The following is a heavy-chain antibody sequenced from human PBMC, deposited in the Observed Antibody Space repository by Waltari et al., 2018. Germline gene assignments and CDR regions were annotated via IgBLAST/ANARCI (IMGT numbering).Heavy chain of an antibody. CDR2: ISGSGGST. Sequence: EVQLVESGGGLVQPGGSLRLSCAASGFTFSSYAMSWVRQAPGKGLEWVSAISGSGGSTYYADSVKGRFTISRDNSKNTLYLQMNSLRAEDTAVYYCAKDRIPIYYYDSSGYADYWGQGTLVTVSS. D-gene: IGHD3-22*01. V-gene: IGHV3-23*04. CDR3: AKDRIPIYYYDSSGYADY. CDR1: GFTFSSYA. J-gene: IGHJ4*02.